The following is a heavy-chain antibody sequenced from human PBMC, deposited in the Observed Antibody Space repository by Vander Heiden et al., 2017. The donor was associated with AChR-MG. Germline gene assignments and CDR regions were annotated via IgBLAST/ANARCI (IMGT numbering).Heavy chain of an antibody. CDR1: GFVFRSSS. J-gene: IGHJ4*02. Sequence: DVQLAESGGGLVKPGGSLRLCCVGSGFVFRSSSMTWVRQTSGRGLEWVSYIGSYGTSIYYADSVKGRFTISRDNVKKSLYLEMNSLRAEDTATYYCATADYFESSGGNWGRGTLVTV. CDR3: ATADYFESSGGN. D-gene: IGHD3-9*01. V-gene: IGHV3-21*02. CDR2: IGSYGTSI.